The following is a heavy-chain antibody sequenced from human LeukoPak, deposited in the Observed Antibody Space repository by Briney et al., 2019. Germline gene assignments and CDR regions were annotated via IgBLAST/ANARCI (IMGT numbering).Heavy chain of an antibody. Sequence: GGSLRLSCAASGFTFSSYAMSWVRQAPGKGLEWVSVISGSGGSTYYADSVKGRFTISRDNSKNTLYLQMNSLRAKDTAVYYCAKLLSSTYVKSPSDYWGQGTLVTVSS. CDR1: GFTFSSYA. CDR3: AKLLSSTYVKSPSDY. J-gene: IGHJ4*02. V-gene: IGHV3-23*01. D-gene: IGHD2-2*01. CDR2: ISGSGGST.